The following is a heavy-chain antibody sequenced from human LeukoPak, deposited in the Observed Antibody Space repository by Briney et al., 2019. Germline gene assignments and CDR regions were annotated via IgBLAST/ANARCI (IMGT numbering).Heavy chain of an antibody. J-gene: IGHJ4*02. CDR3: ARDLYGDYDGY. V-gene: IGHV3-21*01. Sequence: GGSLRLSCAASGFTFSSYSMNGVRDAPGEGEEWVSSISSSSSYLYYADSVKGRFTISRDNAKNSLYLQMNSLRAEDTAVYYCARDLYGDYDGYWGQGTLVTVSS. CDR2: ISSSSSYL. CDR1: GFTFSSYS. D-gene: IGHD4-17*01.